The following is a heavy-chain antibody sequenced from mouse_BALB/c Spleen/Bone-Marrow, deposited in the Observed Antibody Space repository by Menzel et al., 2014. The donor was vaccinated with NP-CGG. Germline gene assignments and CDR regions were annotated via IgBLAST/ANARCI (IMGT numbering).Heavy chain of an antibody. D-gene: IGHD1-1*01. CDR2: ISYSGST. CDR3: ASPLITTVVAPFAY. J-gene: IGHJ3*01. CDR1: GDSITSGY. Sequence: EVQLQQSGPSLVKPSQTLSLTCSVTGDSITSGYWNWIRKFPGNKLEYMGYISYSGSTYYNPSLKSRISITRDTSKNXYYLQLYSVTTEDTTTYYCASPLITTVVAPFAYWGQGTLVTVSA. V-gene: IGHV3-8*02.